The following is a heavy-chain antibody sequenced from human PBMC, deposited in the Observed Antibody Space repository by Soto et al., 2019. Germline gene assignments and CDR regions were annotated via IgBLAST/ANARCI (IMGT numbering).Heavy chain of an antibody. V-gene: IGHV3-49*03. J-gene: IGHJ6*02. CDR2: IRSKAYGGTT. CDR3: TIDLSAPSSFWSGYHRDRVMDV. D-gene: IGHD3-3*01. Sequence: QPGGSLRLSCTASGFTSGDYAMSWFRQAPGKGLEWVGFIRSKAYGGTTEYAASVKGRFTISRDDSKSIAYLQMNSLNTEDTALYYCTIDLSAPSSFWSGYHRDRVMDVWGQGTTVTVSS. CDR1: GFTSGDYA.